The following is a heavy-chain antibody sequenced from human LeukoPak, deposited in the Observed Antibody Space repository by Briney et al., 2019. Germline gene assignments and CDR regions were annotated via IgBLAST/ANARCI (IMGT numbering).Heavy chain of an antibody. CDR3: ARGSYTGFDLYFDS. D-gene: IGHD5-12*01. CDR1: GFRFSTQE. J-gene: IGHJ4*02. V-gene: IGHV3-48*03. Sequence: PGGSLRLSCAASGFRFSTQEMAWVRQAPGKGLEWVSYMSKDGRTIYYADSVKGRFTISRDNTRNSLFPQLNSLSADDTGFYYCARGSYTGFDLYFDSWGQGTLVTISS. CDR2: MSKDGRTI.